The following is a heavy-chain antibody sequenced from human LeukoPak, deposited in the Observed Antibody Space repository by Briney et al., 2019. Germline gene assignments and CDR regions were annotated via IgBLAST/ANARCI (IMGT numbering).Heavy chain of an antibody. CDR3: AKDQENYDILTGYYNRIFDY. D-gene: IGHD3-9*01. CDR1: GGSISSYY. J-gene: IGHJ4*02. Sequence: PSETLSLTCTVSGGSISSYYWSWIRQPPGKGLEWIGSIYYSGSTYYNPSLKSRVTISVDTSKNQFSLKLSSVTAADTAVYYCAKDQENYDILTGYYNRIFDYWGQGTLVTVSS. CDR2: IYYSGST. V-gene: IGHV4-59*12.